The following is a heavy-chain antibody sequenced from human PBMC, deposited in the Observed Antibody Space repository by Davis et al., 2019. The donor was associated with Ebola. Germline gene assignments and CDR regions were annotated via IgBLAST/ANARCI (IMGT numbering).Heavy chain of an antibody. CDR2: IRYDGSNK. Sequence: GGSLRLSCAASAFTFSSYGFHWVRQAPGKGLEWVAFIRYDGSNKYYADSVKGRFTISRDNAKNTLYLQMNSLRAEDTAVYYCARASSGWYVDYYYYGMDVWGQGTTVTVSS. CDR1: AFTFSSYG. D-gene: IGHD6-19*01. J-gene: IGHJ6*02. V-gene: IGHV3-30*02. CDR3: ARASSGWYVDYYYYGMDV.